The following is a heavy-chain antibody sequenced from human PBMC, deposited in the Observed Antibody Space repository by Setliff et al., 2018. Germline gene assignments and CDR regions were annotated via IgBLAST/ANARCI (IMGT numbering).Heavy chain of an antibody. J-gene: IGHJ6*02. D-gene: IGHD6-13*01. CDR3: ARAPRIAAAGTWSAGYGMDV. CDR1: GGSISSSSYY. CDR2: IYYSGST. Sequence: SETLSLTCAVSGGSISSSSYYWGWIRQPPGKGLEWIGSIYYSGSTYYNPSLKSRVTISVDRSKNQFSLKLSSVTAADTAVYYCARAPRIAAAGTWSAGYGMDVWGQGTTVTVSS. V-gene: IGHV4-39*07.